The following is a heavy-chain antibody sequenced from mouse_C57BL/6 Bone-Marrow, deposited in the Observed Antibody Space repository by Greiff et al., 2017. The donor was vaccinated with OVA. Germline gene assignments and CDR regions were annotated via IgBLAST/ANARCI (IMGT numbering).Heavy chain of an antibody. CDR2: IWSGGST. D-gene: IGHD2-4*01. Sequence: VMLVESGPGLVQPSQSLSITCTVSGFSLTSYGVHWVRQSPGKGLEWLGVIWSGGSTDYNAAFISRLSISKDNSKSQVFFKMNSLQADDTAIYYCARKDNYYYDEGFAYWGQGTLVTVSA. CDR3: ARKDNYYYDEGFAY. J-gene: IGHJ3*01. CDR1: GFSLTSYG. V-gene: IGHV2-2*01.